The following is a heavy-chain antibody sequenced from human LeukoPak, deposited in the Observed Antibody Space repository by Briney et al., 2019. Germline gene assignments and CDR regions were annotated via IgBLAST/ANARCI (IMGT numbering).Heavy chain of an antibody. D-gene: IGHD2-15*01. CDR2: IIPIFGTA. V-gene: IGHV1-69*05. CDR3: AISRLEDIGFVEDY. J-gene: IGHJ4*02. CDR1: GGTFSSYA. Sequence: SVKVSCKASGGTFSSYAIRWVRQAPGQGLEWMGGIIPIFGTANYAQKFQGRVTITTDESTSTAYMELSSLRSEDTAVYYCAISRLEDIGFVEDYWGQGTLVTVSS.